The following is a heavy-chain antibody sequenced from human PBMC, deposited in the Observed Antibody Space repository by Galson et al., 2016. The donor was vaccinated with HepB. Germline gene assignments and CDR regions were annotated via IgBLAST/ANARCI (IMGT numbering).Heavy chain of an antibody. CDR2: ISAYNGNT. V-gene: IGHV1-18*01. CDR1: GYTLSNYG. D-gene: IGHD6-19*01. Sequence: QSGAEVKKPGASVKVSCKASGYTLSNYGISWVRQAPGQGLEWMGWISAYNGNTKYAQRFQGRVSMTTDTSTRTAYMDLRSLKSDDTAMYYCARDGVLSSGWTGFDYWGQGTLVTVSS. J-gene: IGHJ4*02. CDR3: ARDGVLSSGWTGFDY.